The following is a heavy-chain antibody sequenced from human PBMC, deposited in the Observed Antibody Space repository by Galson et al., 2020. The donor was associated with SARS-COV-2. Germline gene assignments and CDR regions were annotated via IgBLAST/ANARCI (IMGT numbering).Heavy chain of an antibody. V-gene: IGHV3-73*01. CDR2: IRSKANSHAT. CDR1: GFIFSDSA. J-gene: IGHJ4*02. CDR3: TTRLAVDGTGGDFDY. D-gene: IGHD6-19*01. Sequence: GESLKISCATSGFIFSDSAMHWVRQASGKGLEWIGRIRSKANSHATSYAASVNGRFIISRDDSKNTAFLQMDSLETEDTAVYYCTTRLAVDGTGGDFDYWSLGTLVTVSS.